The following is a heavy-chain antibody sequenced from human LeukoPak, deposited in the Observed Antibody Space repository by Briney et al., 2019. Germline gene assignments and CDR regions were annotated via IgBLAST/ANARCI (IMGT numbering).Heavy chain of an antibody. D-gene: IGHD6-13*01. CDR1: GFXFSSYG. CDR2: ISYDGSNK. CDR3: AKAKQQLVTPGCMDV. J-gene: IGHJ6*02. Sequence: PGRSLRLSCAASGFXFSSYGIHWVRQAPGKGLEWVAVISYDGSNKYYADSVKGRFTISRDNSKNTLYLQMNSLRAEDTAVYYCAKAKQQLVTPGCMDVWGQGTTVTVSS. V-gene: IGHV3-30*18.